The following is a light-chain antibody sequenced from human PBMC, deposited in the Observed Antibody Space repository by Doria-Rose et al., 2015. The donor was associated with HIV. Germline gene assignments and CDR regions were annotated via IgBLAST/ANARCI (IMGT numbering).Light chain of an antibody. CDR2: AAS. CDR1: QSISSY. CDR3: QQSYSTSVT. V-gene: IGKV1-39*01. Sequence: TQSPSSLSASVGDRVTITCRASQSISSYLNWYQQKPGKAPKLLIYAASSLQSGVPSRFSGSGSGTDFTLTISSLQPEDFATYYCQQSYSTSVTFGQGTKLEIK. J-gene: IGKJ2*01.